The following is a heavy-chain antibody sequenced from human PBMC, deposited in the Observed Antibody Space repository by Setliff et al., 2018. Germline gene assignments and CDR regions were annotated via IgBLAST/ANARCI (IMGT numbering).Heavy chain of an antibody. CDR2: IDYSGST. J-gene: IGHJ4*02. Sequence: SETLSLTCTVSGGSISSYYWSWIRQPPGKGLEWIGYIDYSGSTNYNPSLKSRVTISLDNSKNTLYLQMNSLRAEDTAVYFCAKSPVAYCSGAVCYPFDYWGQGTLVTVSS. D-gene: IGHD2-8*02. CDR1: GGSISSYY. V-gene: IGHV4-59*12. CDR3: AKSPVAYCSGAVCYPFDY.